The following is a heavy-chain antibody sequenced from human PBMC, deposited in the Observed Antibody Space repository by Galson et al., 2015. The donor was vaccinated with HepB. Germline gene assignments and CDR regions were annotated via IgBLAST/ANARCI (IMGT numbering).Heavy chain of an antibody. CDR3: ARSLTGTLDSFYI. D-gene: IGHD1-7*01. CDR2: IWYDGSNA. CDR1: GFTFSSFG. J-gene: IGHJ3*02. Sequence: SLRLSCAASGFTFSSFGMHWVRQAPGKGLEWVAVIWYDGSNAYYADSVKGRFTISRDNSKNTLYLQMNSLRAEDTAVYYCARSLTGTLDSFYIWGQGTMVAVSS. V-gene: IGHV3-33*01.